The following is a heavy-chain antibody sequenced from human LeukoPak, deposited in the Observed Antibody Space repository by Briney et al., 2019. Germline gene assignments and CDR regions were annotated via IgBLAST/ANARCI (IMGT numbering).Heavy chain of an antibody. V-gene: IGHV2-26*01. D-gene: IGHD5-24*01. J-gene: IGHJ4*02. CDR1: GFSLSNTRLG. CDR2: IFPNGEK. Sequence: SGPVLVKPTETLTLTCTVSGFSLSNTRLGVTWIRQPPGKALEWLAHIFPNGEKSYSISLKTRLTNSKDTSQSHVVLTVTNMDPVDTATYYCARTDGYNSFDSWGQGTLVTVSS. CDR3: ARTDGYNSFDS.